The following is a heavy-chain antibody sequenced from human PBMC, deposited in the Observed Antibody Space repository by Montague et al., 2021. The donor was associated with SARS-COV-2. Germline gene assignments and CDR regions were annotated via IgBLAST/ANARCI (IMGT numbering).Heavy chain of an antibody. CDR3: ARGRSYCSSTSSWGCYYYGMDV. D-gene: IGHD2-2*01. CDR2: ISSSSSYI. V-gene: IGHV3-21*01. Sequence: SLRLSCAASGFTFSSYSMNWVRQAPGKGLEWVSSISSSSSYIYYADSVKGRFTISRDNAKNSLYLQMNSLRAEDTAVYYCARGRSYCSSTSSWGCYYYGMDVWGQGTTVTVSS. CDR1: GFTFSSYS. J-gene: IGHJ6*02.